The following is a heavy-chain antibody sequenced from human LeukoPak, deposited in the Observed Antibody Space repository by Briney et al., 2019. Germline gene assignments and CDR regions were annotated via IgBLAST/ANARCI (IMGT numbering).Heavy chain of an antibody. J-gene: IGHJ4*02. CDR2: ISGSGSST. CDR1: EFTFSSFA. CDR3: AKYESLITFGGVIVY. V-gene: IGHV3-23*01. D-gene: IGHD3-16*02. Sequence: GGSLRLSCAASEFTFSSFAMSWVRQAPGKGLEWVSGISGSGSSTFYADSVKGRLTISRDNSKNTLYLQMNSLRADDTAVYYCAKYESLITFGGVIVYWGQGTLVTVSS.